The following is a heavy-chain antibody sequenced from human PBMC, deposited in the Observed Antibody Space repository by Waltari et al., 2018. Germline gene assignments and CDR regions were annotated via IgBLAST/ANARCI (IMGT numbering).Heavy chain of an antibody. CDR2: INPNSGGT. CDR1: GYTFTGYY. V-gene: IGHV1-2*06. CDR3: ARDMIESSDAFDI. D-gene: IGHD3-22*01. J-gene: IGHJ3*02. Sequence: QVQLVQSGAEVKKPGASVKVSCKASGYTFTGYYMHWVRQAPGQGLEWMGRINPNSGGTNHAQKFQGRVTMTRDTSISTAYMELSRLRSDDTAVYYCARDMIESSDAFDIWGQGTMVTVSS.